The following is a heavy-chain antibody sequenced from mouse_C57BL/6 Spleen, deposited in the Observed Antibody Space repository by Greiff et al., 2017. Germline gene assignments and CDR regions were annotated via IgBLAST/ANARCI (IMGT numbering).Heavy chain of an antibody. J-gene: IGHJ4*01. Sequence: QVQLQQPGAELVKPGASVKMSCKASGYTFTSYWITWVKQRPGQGLEWIGDIYPGSGSTNYNEKFKSKATLTVDTSSSTAYMQLSSLTSEDSAVYYCARGRGLRRAYYAMDYWGQGTSVTVSS. CDR2: IYPGSGST. V-gene: IGHV1-55*01. D-gene: IGHD2-2*01. CDR1: GYTFTSYW. CDR3: ARGRGLRRAYYAMDY.